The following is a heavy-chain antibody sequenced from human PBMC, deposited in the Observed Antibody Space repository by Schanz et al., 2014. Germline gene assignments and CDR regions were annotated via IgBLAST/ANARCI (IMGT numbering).Heavy chain of an antibody. V-gene: IGHV1-69*02. J-gene: IGHJ5*02. CDR2: IIPILGIA. CDR1: GGTFNSYT. D-gene: IGHD2-15*01. CDR3: ARGRGCTGGSCYSWFDL. Sequence: QVQLVQSEAEVKKPGSSMKVSCKASGGTFNSYTINWVRQAPGQGLEWMGRIIPILGIANYAQKFQGRVTSTADKSAFTAYMDVSSLRSEDTAVYYCARGRGCTGGSCYSWFDLWGQGTLVTVAS.